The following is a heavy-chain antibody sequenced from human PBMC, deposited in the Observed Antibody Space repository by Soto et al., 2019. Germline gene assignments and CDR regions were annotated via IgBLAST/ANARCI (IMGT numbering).Heavy chain of an antibody. Sequence: SGPTLVNPTETLTLTCTVSGFSLSNARMGVSWIRQPPGKALEWLAHIFSNDEKSYSTSLKSRLTISKDTSKSQVVLTMTNMDPVDTATYYCARIREWLRWDYYSYMDVWGKGTTVTVSS. V-gene: IGHV2-26*01. CDR1: GFSLSNARMG. J-gene: IGHJ6*03. CDR2: IFSNDEK. D-gene: IGHD5-12*01. CDR3: ARIREWLRWDYYSYMDV.